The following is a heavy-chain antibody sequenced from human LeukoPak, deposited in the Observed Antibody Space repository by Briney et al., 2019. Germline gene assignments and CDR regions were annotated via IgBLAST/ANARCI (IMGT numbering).Heavy chain of an antibody. J-gene: IGHJ5*02. CDR2: IDPSDSYT. V-gene: IGHV5-10-1*01. CDR3: ARETDQLGYCSSTSCYLYWFDP. CDR1: GYSFTSYW. Sequence: AESLKISCKGSGYSFTSYWISWVRRMPGKGLEWMGRIDPSDSYTNYSPSFQGHVTISADKSINTAYLQWSSLKASDTAMYYCARETDQLGYCSSTSCYLYWFDPWGQGTLVTVSS. D-gene: IGHD2-2*01.